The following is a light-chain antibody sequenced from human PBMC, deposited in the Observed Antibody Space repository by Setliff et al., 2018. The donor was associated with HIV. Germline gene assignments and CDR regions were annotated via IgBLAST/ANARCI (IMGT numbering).Light chain of an antibody. J-gene: IGLJ1*01. CDR2: EVT. V-gene: IGLV2-14*01. Sequence: QSVLTQPASVSGSPGQSITISCTGTSSDVGGYNYVSWYQQHPGKAPKLLIFEVTNRPSGISNRFSASKSDNTASLTISRLQAEDEADYYCSSFTSSGTYVFGTGTKVTVL. CDR3: SSFTSSGTYV. CDR1: SSDVGGYNY.